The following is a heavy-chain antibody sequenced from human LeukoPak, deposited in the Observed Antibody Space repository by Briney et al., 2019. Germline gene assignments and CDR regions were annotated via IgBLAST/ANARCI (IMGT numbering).Heavy chain of an antibody. V-gene: IGHV1-2*02. Sequence: SVKISCEASLYTFTSYDIYWVRQAPVHGLVWMGWINPNSGDTNYAQKIQGRVTMTRDTSISTAYMELSRLRSDDTAVYYCARVWDYYDSSGYYYATAFDIWGQGTMVTVSS. CDR3: ARVWDYYDSSGYYYATAFDI. CDR2: INPNSGDT. CDR1: LYTFTSYD. D-gene: IGHD3-22*01. J-gene: IGHJ3*02.